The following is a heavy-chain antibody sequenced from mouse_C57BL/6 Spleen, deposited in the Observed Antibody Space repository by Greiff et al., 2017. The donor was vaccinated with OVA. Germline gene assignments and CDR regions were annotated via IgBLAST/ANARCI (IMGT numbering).Heavy chain of an antibody. Sequence: DVQLLESEGDLVQPGGSMKLSCTASGFTFSDYYMTWVRQIPEKGLEWVANINYDGSSTYYMDSLKSRFTISRDNAKNILYLQLSSLKSEDSATYYCARGLPRYFDGWGTGTTVTVSS. D-gene: IGHD1-2*01. CDR1: GFTFSDYY. J-gene: IGHJ1*03. V-gene: IGHV5-16*01. CDR2: INYDGSST. CDR3: ARGLPRYFDG.